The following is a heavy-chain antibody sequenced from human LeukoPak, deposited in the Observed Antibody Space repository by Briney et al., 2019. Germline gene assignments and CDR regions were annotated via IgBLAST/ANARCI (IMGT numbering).Heavy chain of an antibody. V-gene: IGHV4-59*01. D-gene: IGHD6-19*01. CDR2: IYYSGST. CDR1: GGSISRYY. Sequence: PSETLSLTCTVSGGSISRYYWSWLRQPPGKGLEWLGYIYYSGSTNYNPSLKRRVTISVDTSKNQFSMKRSSVTAADTAVYYCARDVGAVDGVGNDAFDIWGQGKMVTVSS. CDR3: ARDVGAVDGVGNDAFDI. J-gene: IGHJ3*02.